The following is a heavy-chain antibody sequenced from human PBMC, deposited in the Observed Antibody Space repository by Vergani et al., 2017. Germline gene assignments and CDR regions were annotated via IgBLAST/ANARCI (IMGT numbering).Heavy chain of an antibody. V-gene: IGHV1-69*01. Sequence: QVQLVQSGAEVKKPGSSVKVSCKASGGTFSSYAISWVRQAPGQGLEWMGGIIPIFGTANYAQKFQGRVTITADESTSTAYMELSSLRSEDTAVYYCARAPIYYGSWSYYNQYYYYGMDVWGQGTTVTVSS. CDR2: IIPIFGTA. CDR1: GGTFSSYA. CDR3: ARAPIYYGSWSYYNQYYYYGMDV. D-gene: IGHD3-10*01. J-gene: IGHJ6*02.